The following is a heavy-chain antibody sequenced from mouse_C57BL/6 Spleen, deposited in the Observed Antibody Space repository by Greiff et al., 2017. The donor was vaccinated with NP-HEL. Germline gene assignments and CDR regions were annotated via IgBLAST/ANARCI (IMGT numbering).Heavy chain of an antibody. CDR1: GYAFSSSW. D-gene: IGHD1-1*01. V-gene: IGHV1-82*01. Sequence: VQLVESGPELVKPGASVKISCKASGYAFSSSWMNWVKQRPGKGLEWIGRIYPGDGDTNYNGKFKGKATLTADKSSSTAYMQLSSLTSEDSAVYFCAHYGSSPYYFDYWGQGTTLTVSS. CDR3: AHYGSSPYYFDY. J-gene: IGHJ2*01. CDR2: IYPGDGDT.